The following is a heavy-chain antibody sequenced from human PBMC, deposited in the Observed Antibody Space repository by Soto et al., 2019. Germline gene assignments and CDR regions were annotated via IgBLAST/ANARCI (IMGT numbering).Heavy chain of an antibody. CDR3: ARGGGPAPNSKIRVVDGMDV. D-gene: IGHD2-15*01. J-gene: IGHJ6*02. Sequence: QVQLVQSGAEVKKPGASVKVSCKASGYTFTSYGISWVRQAPGQGLEWMGWISAYNGNTNYAQKLQGRVTMTTDTPTSTAYMELRSLRSDDTAVYYCARGGGPAPNSKIRVVDGMDVWGQGTTVTVSS. V-gene: IGHV1-18*01. CDR1: GYTFTSYG. CDR2: ISAYNGNT.